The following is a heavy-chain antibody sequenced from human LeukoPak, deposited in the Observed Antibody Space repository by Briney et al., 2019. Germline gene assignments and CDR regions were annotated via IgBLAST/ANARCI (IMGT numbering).Heavy chain of an antibody. CDR2: LNTKSGGT. CDR3: ARVVFRDWYFDL. J-gene: IGHJ2*01. CDR1: GYTFSDNY. Sequence: DSVKVSCKASGYTFSDNYLHWVRQAPGQGLEWMGRLNTKSGGTTYPREFQGRVTLTRDTSISTAYLELSRLRSDDTAVYYCARVVFRDWYFDLWGRGTLVTVSS. D-gene: IGHD2-21*01. V-gene: IGHV1-2*06.